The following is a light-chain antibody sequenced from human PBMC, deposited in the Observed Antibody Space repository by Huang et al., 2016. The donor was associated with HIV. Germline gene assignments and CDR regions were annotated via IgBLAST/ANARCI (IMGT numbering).Light chain of an antibody. CDR1: QSISSN. V-gene: IGKV3-15*01. Sequence: IVMTQSLATLSVSPGERATLSCRASQSISSNLAWYQQKPGQAPRLLIYGASPRATGIPARFSGSGSGTEFTLTISSLQSEDFAVYYCQQYNNRYTFGQGTKLEIK. CDR3: QQYNNRYT. CDR2: GAS. J-gene: IGKJ2*01.